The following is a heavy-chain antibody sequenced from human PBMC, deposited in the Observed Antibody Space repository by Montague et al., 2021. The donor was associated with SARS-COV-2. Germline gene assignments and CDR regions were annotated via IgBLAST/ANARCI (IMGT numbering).Heavy chain of an antibody. CDR1: GFTFSSYA. CDR3: ARDPDSGSYSSDAFDI. D-gene: IGHD1-26*01. V-gene: IGHV3-30-3*01. J-gene: IGHJ3*02. CDR2: ISYDGSNK. Sequence: SLRLSCAASGFTFSSYAMHWVRQAPGKGLEWVAVISYDGSNKYYADSVKGRFTISRDNSKNTLYLQMNSLRAEDTAVYYCARDPDSGSYSSDAFDIWGQGTTVTVSS.